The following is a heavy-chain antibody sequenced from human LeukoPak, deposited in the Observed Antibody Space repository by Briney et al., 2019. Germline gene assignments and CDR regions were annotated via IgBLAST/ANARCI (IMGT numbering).Heavy chain of an antibody. Sequence: ASVKVSCKASGYTFTSYGISWVRQAPGQGLEWMGRISAYNGNTNYAQKLQGRVTMTTDTSTSAAYMELRSLRSDDTAVYYCARVLSIVVVTAADFDYWGQGTLVTVSS. CDR1: GYTFTSYG. CDR2: ISAYNGNT. CDR3: ARVLSIVVVTAADFDY. J-gene: IGHJ4*02. V-gene: IGHV1-18*01. D-gene: IGHD2-21*02.